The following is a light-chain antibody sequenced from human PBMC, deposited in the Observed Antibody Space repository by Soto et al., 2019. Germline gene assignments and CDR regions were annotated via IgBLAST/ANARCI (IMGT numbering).Light chain of an antibody. Sequence: DIQMTQSPSSLSASVGDRVTITCQASQDISNYLNWYQQKPGKAPKLLFYDASNLETGVPSRFSGSGSGTEFTFTISSLQPEEIATYYCQQYDNLPSLTFGGGTKVEIK. CDR2: DAS. CDR3: QQYDNLPSLT. CDR1: QDISNY. V-gene: IGKV1-33*01. J-gene: IGKJ4*01.